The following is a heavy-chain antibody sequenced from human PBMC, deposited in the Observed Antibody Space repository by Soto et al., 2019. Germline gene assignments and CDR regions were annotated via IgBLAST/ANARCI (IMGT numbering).Heavy chain of an antibody. CDR3: TRERLYYDSSGYRPRPLLDAFDI. CDR2: IRSKAYGGTT. V-gene: IGHV3-49*04. D-gene: IGHD3-22*01. Sequence: GGSLRLSCTASGFTFGDYAMSWVRQAPGKGLEWVGFIRSKAYGGTTEYAASVKGRFTISRDDSKSIAYLQMNSLKTEDTAVYCCTRERLYYDSSGYRPRPLLDAFDIWGQGTMVTVSS. J-gene: IGHJ3*02. CDR1: GFTFGDYA.